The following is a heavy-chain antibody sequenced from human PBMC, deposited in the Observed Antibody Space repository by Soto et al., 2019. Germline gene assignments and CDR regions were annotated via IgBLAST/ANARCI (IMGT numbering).Heavy chain of an antibody. V-gene: IGHV3-48*01. CDR3: AGSYGFYYYYYMDV. Sequence: EVQLVESGGGLIQPGGSLRLSCAASGFTFSNYSMNWVRQAPGKGMEWVSYISSSSRTIYYAYSVKGRFTVSSDNGKNSLYLQMNSLRVEDTAVYYCAGSYGFYYYYYMDVWGKGTTVTVS. D-gene: IGHD5-18*01. CDR1: GFTFSNYS. CDR2: ISSSSRTI. J-gene: IGHJ6*03.